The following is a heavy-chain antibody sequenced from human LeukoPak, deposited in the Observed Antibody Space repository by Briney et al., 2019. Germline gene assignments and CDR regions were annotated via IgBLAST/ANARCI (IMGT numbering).Heavy chain of an antibody. Sequence: SETLSLTCAVYGGSFSDHYWSWIRQPPGKGLEWIGYIYYSGSTNYNPSLKSRVTISVDTSKNQFSLKLSSVTAADTAVYYCARLGVVTTFYYYGMDVWGQGTTVTVSS. CDR3: ARLGVVTTFYYYGMDV. V-gene: IGHV4-59*08. D-gene: IGHD5-12*01. CDR2: IYYSGST. CDR1: GGSFSDHY. J-gene: IGHJ6*02.